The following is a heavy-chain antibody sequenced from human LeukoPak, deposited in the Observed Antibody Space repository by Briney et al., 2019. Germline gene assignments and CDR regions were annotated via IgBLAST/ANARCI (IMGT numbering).Heavy chain of an antibody. Sequence: GGSLRLSCAASGFTFSSYSMNCVRQAPGKGLEWVAYIRSSSNTIYYADSVKGRFTISRDNAKNSLYLQMNSLRDEDTAVYYCPRDPEALHYGGQGTLVTVSS. CDR1: GFTFSSYS. J-gene: IGHJ4*02. V-gene: IGHV3-48*02. CDR3: PRDPEALHY. CDR2: IRSSSNTI.